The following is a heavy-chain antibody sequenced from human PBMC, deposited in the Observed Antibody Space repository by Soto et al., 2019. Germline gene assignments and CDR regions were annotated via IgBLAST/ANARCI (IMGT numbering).Heavy chain of an antibody. Sequence: PVGSLRLSCLSSVFSFNSFNMNCIRRTPGRCLEWVASISVSGDNIYYGDSVQGRFTISRDNSKRSVFLDLSSLRVQDTAVYYCPIDLGLFKSLFDYWGQRTVVTGYS. J-gene: IGHJ4*02. CDR2: ISVSGDNI. CDR1: VFSFNSFN. V-gene: IGHV3-21*01. CDR3: PIDLGLFKSLFDY. D-gene: IGHD2-21*01.